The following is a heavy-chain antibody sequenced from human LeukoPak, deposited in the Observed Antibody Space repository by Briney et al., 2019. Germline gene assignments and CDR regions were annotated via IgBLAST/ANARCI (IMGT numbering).Heavy chain of an antibody. V-gene: IGHV3-7*01. CDR1: GFTFSSNW. D-gene: IGHD3-22*01. J-gene: IGHJ4*02. Sequence: PGGSLRLSCAASGFTFSSNWMSWVRQAPGKGLEWVANIKQDGSEKYYVDSVKGRFTISRDNAKNSLYLQMNSLRAEDTAVYYCARVRVTYYYDSSGYSFDYWGQGTLVTVSS. CDR2: IKQDGSEK. CDR3: ARVRVTYYYDSSGYSFDY.